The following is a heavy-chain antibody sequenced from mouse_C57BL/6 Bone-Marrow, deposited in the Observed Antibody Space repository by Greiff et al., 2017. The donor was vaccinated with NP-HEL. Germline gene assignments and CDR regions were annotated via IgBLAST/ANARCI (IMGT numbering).Heavy chain of an antibody. CDR3: TRGLMDY. Sequence: EVKVVESGEGLVKPGGSLKLSCAASGFTFSSYAMSWVRQTPEKRLEWVAYISSGGGYIYYADTVKGRFTISRDNARNTLYLQMSSLKSEDTAMYYCTRGLMDYWGQGTSVTVSS. J-gene: IGHJ4*01. V-gene: IGHV5-9-1*02. CDR1: GFTFSSYA. D-gene: IGHD3-1*01. CDR2: ISSGGGYI.